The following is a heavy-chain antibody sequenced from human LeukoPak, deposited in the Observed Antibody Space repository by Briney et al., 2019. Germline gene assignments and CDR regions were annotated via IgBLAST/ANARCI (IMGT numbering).Heavy chain of an antibody. V-gene: IGHV3-74*01. CDR2: IDNGGSDT. Sequence: PGGSLRLSCAASGFTFSNYWMHWVRQAPGKGLVWVSRIDNGGSDTRHADSVKGRFTISRDNSKNTLYLQMNSLRAEDTAVYYCAKVGSPSRSRLWNDKWGRFDYWGQGTLVTVSS. J-gene: IGHJ4*02. CDR1: GFTFSNYW. D-gene: IGHD1-1*01. CDR3: AKVGSPSRSRLWNDKWGRFDY.